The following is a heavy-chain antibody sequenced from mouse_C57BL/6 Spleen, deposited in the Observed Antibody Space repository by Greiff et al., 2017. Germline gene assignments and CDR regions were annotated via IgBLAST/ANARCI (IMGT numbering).Heavy chain of an antibody. J-gene: IGHJ4*01. CDR3: ARDGFAMDY. V-gene: IGHV3-6*01. Sequence: EVQLVESGPGLVKPSQSLSLTCSVTGYSITSGYYWNWIRQFPGNKLEWMGYISYDGSNYYNPSLKNRISITRDTSKKQFFLKLNSVTTEDTATYYCARDGFAMDYWGQGTSVTVSS. CDR2: ISYDGSN. CDR1: GYSITSGYY.